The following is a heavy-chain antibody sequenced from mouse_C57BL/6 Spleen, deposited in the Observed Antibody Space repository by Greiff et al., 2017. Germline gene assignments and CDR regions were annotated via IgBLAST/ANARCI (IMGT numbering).Heavy chain of an antibody. Sequence: EVKLVESGGGLVKPGGSLKLSCAASGFTFSDYGMHWVRQAPEKGLEWVAYISSGSSTIYYADTVKGRFTISRDNAKDTLFLQMTSLRSEDTAMYYCARRDYDPAWFAYWGQGTLVTVSA. V-gene: IGHV5-17*01. J-gene: IGHJ3*01. CDR3: ARRDYDPAWFAY. CDR1: GFTFSDYG. D-gene: IGHD2-4*01. CDR2: ISSGSSTI.